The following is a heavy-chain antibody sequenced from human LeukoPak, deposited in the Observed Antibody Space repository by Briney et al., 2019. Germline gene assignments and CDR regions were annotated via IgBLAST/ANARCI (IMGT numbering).Heavy chain of an antibody. CDR3: ATLTTVTHDAFDI. J-gene: IGHJ3*02. V-gene: IGHV3-21*01. D-gene: IGHD4-17*01. Sequence: GGSLRLSCAASGFSFSSHTINWVRQAPGRGLEWVSSISSSGSSIYYADSLRGQFTISRDNAKNSLFLQMHSLRAEDTAVYYCATLTTVTHDAFDIWGQGTMVTVSS. CDR1: GFSFSSHT. CDR2: ISSSGSSI.